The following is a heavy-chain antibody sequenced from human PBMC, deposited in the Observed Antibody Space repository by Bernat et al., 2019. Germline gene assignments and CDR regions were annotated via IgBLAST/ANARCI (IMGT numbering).Heavy chain of an antibody. V-gene: IGHV3-48*03. CDR2: ISSSGSTI. D-gene: IGHD3-16*02. CDR1: GFTFSSYE. Sequence: EVQLVESGGGLVQPGGSLRLSCAASGFTFSSYEMNWVRQAPGKGLEWVSYISSSGSTIYYADSVKGRFTISRDNAKNSLYLQMNSLRAEDTAVYYCARMLSFPQDYDYRRWFDYWGQGTLVTVSS. J-gene: IGHJ4*02. CDR3: ARMLSFPQDYDYRRWFDY.